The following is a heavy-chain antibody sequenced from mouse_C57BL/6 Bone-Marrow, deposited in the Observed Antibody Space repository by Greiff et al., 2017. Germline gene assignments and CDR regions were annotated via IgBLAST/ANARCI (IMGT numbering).Heavy chain of an antibody. CDR2: IWWDDDK. Sequence: QVTLKVSGPGILQPSPTLSLTCSFSGFSLTTFGMGVGWIRQPSGKGLEWLAHIWWDDDKYYNPALKSRLTISKDTSKNQVFLKIANADTADTATYYCARKIYYGNLYAMDYWGQGTSVTVSS. CDR1: GFSLTTFGMG. V-gene: IGHV8-8*01. CDR3: ARKIYYGNLYAMDY. J-gene: IGHJ4*01. D-gene: IGHD2-1*01.